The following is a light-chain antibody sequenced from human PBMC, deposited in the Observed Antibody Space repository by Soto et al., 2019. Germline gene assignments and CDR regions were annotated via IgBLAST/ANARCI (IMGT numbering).Light chain of an antibody. Sequence: EIVMTQSPATLSVSPGERATLSCRASQSVSSSLACYQQKPGQAPRLLIYGASTRATGIPDRFSGSGSGTEFTLTISSLQSEDFAVYYCQQYNNWPPLTFGGGTKVEIK. CDR3: QQYNNWPPLT. CDR1: QSVSSS. CDR2: GAS. V-gene: IGKV3-15*01. J-gene: IGKJ4*01.